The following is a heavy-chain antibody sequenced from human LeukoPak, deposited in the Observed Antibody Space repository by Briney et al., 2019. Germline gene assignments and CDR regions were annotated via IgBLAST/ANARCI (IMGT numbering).Heavy chain of an antibody. CDR2: ISGSGTTI. CDR3: AKVLQPYSSSWYSFDY. Sequence: GGSLRLSCAASGFTFSDYYMTWIRQAPGRGLEWVSYISGSGTTIYYADSVKGRFTISRDNSKNTLYLQMNSLRAEDTAVYYCAKVLQPYSSSWYSFDYWGQGTLVTVSS. V-gene: IGHV3-11*04. J-gene: IGHJ4*02. D-gene: IGHD6-13*01. CDR1: GFTFSDYY.